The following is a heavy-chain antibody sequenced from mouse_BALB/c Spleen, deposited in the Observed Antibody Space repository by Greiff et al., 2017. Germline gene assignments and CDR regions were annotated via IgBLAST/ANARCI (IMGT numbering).Heavy chain of an antibody. CDR1: GFTFSSYT. Sequence: EVQLVESGGGLVQPGGSLKLSCAASGFTFSSYTMSWVRQTPEKRLEWVAYISNGGGSTYYPDTVKGRFTISRDNAKNTLYLQMSSLKSEDTAMYYCARQMTSAWFAYWGQGTLVTVSA. V-gene: IGHV5-12-2*01. D-gene: IGHD3-1*01. CDR2: ISNGGGST. J-gene: IGHJ3*01. CDR3: ARQMTSAWFAY.